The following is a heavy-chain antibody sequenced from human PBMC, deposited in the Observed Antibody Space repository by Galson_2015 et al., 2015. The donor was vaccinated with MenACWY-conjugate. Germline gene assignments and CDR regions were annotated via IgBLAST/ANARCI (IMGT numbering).Heavy chain of an antibody. CDR3: AREYSNYFDK. J-gene: IGHJ4*02. Sequence: SLRLSCAASGFTFSSSSMHWVRQVPGKGLEWVAVTSDDGSNKYYADSVKGRFTISRDNFKNTVYLQMNSVRAEDTAVYYCAREYSNYFDKWGQGTLVTVSS. V-gene: IGHV3-30*01. CDR2: TSDDGSNK. D-gene: IGHD4-11*01. CDR1: GFTFSSSS.